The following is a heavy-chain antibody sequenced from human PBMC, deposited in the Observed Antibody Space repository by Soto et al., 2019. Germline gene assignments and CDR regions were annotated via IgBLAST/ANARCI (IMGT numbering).Heavy chain of an antibody. CDR1: GYTFTSYG. CDR2: ISAYNGNT. CDR3: ARDTMVTYCSGGSCYSRGGDY. D-gene: IGHD2-15*01. Sequence: QVQLVQSGAEVKKPGASVKVSCKASGYTFTSYGISWVRQAPGQGLEGMGWISAYNGNTNYGQKLQGRVTMTTDTSSSKAYMELRSLRSDDTAVYYCARDTMVTYCSGGSCYSRGGDYWGQGTLVTVSS. V-gene: IGHV1-18*01. J-gene: IGHJ4*02.